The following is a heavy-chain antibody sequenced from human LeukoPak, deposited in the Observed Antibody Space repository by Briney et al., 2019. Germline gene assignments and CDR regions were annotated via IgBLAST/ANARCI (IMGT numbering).Heavy chain of an antibody. Sequence: GGSLRLSCVALEFEPTYFWMTWVRRPPGKGLEWVANINRDGSERFYLYPVRGRFTISRDNDKNSLYLQMNSLSAEDTAVYYCATFVGTVSGTYTVPGGLLVWGKGTTVSVSS. D-gene: IGHD6-19*01. CDR2: INRDGSER. CDR1: EFEPTYFW. CDR3: ATFVGTVSGTYTVPGGLLV. J-gene: IGHJ6*04. V-gene: IGHV3-7*01.